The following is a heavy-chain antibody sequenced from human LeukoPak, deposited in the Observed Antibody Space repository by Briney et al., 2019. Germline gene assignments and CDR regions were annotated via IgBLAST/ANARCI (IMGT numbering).Heavy chain of an antibody. J-gene: IGHJ6*02. D-gene: IGHD3-22*01. CDR1: GYTFTGYY. CDR3: ARATYFDGSGYYYYGMDV. V-gene: IGHV1-2*02. CDR2: NNPNSGGT. Sequence: ASVKVSCKASGYTFTGYYMHWVRQAPGQGLEWMGWNNPNSGGTNYAQKFQGRVTMTRDTSISTAYMELSRLRSDDTAVYYCARATYFDGSGYYYYGMDVWGQGTTVTVSS.